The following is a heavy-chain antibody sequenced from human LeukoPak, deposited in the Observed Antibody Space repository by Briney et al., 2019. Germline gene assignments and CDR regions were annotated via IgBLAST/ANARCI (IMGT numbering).Heavy chain of an antibody. V-gene: IGHV4-39*01. CDR1: GGSISSSSSY. J-gene: IGHJ4*02. CDR2: IFHSGRT. Sequence: SETLSLTCTVSGGSISSSSSYWGWIRQPPGKGLEWIGHIFHSGRTSYNPSLMSRVTISVDTSKNQFSLKMNPVTAADTSMHYCARHSRTYNGSGRSIDYWDQGTLVIVS. D-gene: IGHD3-10*01. CDR3: ARHSRTYNGSGRSIDY.